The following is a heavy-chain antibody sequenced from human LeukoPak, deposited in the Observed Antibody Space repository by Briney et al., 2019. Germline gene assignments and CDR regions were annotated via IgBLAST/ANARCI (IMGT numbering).Heavy chain of an antibody. J-gene: IGHJ6*03. Sequence: PGGSLRLSCAASGFTFSSYAMHWIRQAPGKGLEWVAVISYDGSNKYYADSVKGRFTISRDNSKNTLYLQMNSLRAEDTAVYYCARDLGAAAGRQYYMDVWGKGTTVTISS. V-gene: IGHV3-30*04. CDR3: ARDLGAAAGRQYYMDV. CDR2: ISYDGSNK. D-gene: IGHD6-13*01. CDR1: GFTFSSYA.